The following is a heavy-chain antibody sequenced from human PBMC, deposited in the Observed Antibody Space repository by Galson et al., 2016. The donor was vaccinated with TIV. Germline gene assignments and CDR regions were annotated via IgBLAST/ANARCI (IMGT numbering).Heavy chain of an antibody. D-gene: IGHD1-1*01. CDR1: GYSFTGSW. CDR3: ARRGREETNEGGLDV. Sequence: QSGAEVKKPGESLKISCKGSGYSFTGSWIDWVRQVPGKGLEWMGVIYPGDSDTKYSPAFHGHVTISGDTSIRTAFLEWSSLKASDTAIYYCARRGREETNEGGLDVWGQGTTVTVSS. CDR2: IYPGDSDT. J-gene: IGHJ6*02. V-gene: IGHV5-51*01.